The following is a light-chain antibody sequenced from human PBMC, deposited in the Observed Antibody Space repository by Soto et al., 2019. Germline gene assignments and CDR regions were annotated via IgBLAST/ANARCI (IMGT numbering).Light chain of an antibody. Sequence: EIVMTQSPATLSVSPGQGVTLSCRASQSVRSDLAWYRQKPGQAPRLLIHTASARATGVPARFRGSGSGTDFTLTITSLQSEDVAVYYCQQYYMWPPVFGQGTKVEIK. CDR3: QQYYMWPPV. J-gene: IGKJ2*01. CDR1: QSVRSD. V-gene: IGKV3-15*01. CDR2: TAS.